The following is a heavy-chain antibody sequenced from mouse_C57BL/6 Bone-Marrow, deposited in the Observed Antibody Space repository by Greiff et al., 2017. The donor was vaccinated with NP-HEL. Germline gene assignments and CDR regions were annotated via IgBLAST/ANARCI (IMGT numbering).Heavy chain of an antibody. Sequence: QVQLQQSGAELVRPGASVKLSCKASGYTFTDYYINWVKQRPGQGLEWIARIYPGSGTTYYNEKFKGKATLTAEKSSSTAYMQLSSLTSEDSAVYFCARQLRRRAWFAYWGQGTLVTVSA. D-gene: IGHD3-2*02. V-gene: IGHV1-76*01. CDR3: ARQLRRRAWFAY. CDR1: GYTFTDYY. CDR2: IYPGSGTT. J-gene: IGHJ3*01.